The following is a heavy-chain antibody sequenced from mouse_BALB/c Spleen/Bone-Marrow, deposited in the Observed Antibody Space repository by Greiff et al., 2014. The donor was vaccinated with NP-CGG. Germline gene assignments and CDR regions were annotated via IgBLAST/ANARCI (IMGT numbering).Heavy chain of an antibody. J-gene: IGHJ3*01. CDR2: IYPYNGGT. Sequence: EVMLVESGPELVKPGTSMKISCKASGYSFTGYTMNWVKQSHGKNLEWIGLIYPYNGGTNYNEKFKGKATFTIDKASSTAYMELLSLTSEDSAVYYCARSDYCGSSYKAWFTYWGQGTLVTVSA. D-gene: IGHD1-1*01. CDR3: ARSDYCGSSYKAWFTY. CDR1: GYSFTGYT. V-gene: IGHV1-18*01.